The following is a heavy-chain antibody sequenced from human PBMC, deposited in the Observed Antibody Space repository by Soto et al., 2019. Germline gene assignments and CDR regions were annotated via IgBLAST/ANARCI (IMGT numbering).Heavy chain of an antibody. Sequence: QDQLVQSGGEVKKPGASVKVSCKASGYSFTNYGITWVRQAPGQGFEWMGWISAYNGDTNYAQKLQGRVTMTTDASTSTAYLELRSLRSVDTAVYYCARDRGVAPPVAGNTHYYYYMDVWGKGTTVTVSS. CDR2: ISAYNGDT. CDR1: GYSFTNYG. J-gene: IGHJ6*03. V-gene: IGHV1-18*01. CDR3: ARDRGVAPPVAGNTHYYYYMDV. D-gene: IGHD6-19*01.